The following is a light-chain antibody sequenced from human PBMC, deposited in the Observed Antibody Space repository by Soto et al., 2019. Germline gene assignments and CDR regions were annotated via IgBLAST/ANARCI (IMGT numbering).Light chain of an antibody. V-gene: IGLV7-46*01. CDR1: TGAVTSGHY. J-gene: IGLJ3*02. CDR2: DTS. Sequence: QSVVTQEPSLTVSPGGTVTLTCGSSTGAVTSGHYPYWFQQKPGQAPRTLVYDTSSKHSWTPARFSGPLLGGKAALTLSGAQPEDEAEYYCLLSYSGPRPVFGGGTKVTVL. CDR3: LLSYSGPRPV.